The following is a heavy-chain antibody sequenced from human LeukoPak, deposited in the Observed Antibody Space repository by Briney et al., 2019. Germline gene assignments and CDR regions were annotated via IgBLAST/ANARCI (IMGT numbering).Heavy chain of an antibody. Sequence: APVKASSKASGGTFSSYAISWVRQAPGQGLEWMGRIIPILGIANYAQQFQGRVTITADKSTSTAYMELSSLRSGDTAVYYCAREHTPIVVVVAATGSAFDIWGRGTVVTVSS. CDR2: IIPILGIA. CDR3: AREHTPIVVVVAATGSAFDI. CDR1: GGTFSSYA. D-gene: IGHD2-15*01. J-gene: IGHJ3*02. V-gene: IGHV1-69*04.